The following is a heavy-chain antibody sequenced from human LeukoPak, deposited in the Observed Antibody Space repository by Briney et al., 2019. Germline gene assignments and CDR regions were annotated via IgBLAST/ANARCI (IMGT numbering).Heavy chain of an antibody. J-gene: IGHJ4*02. Sequence: PSETLSLTCTVSGGSISTYYWTWTRQPPERGLEWIGYIYYSGITNYNPSLKSRVTMSVDTSRNQFSLRLNSVTAADTAVYYCARRLAVTGRYYFDYWGQGSLVTVSS. CDR2: IYYSGIT. CDR1: GGSISTYY. CDR3: ARRLAVTGRYYFDY. V-gene: IGHV4-59*01. D-gene: IGHD4-11*01.